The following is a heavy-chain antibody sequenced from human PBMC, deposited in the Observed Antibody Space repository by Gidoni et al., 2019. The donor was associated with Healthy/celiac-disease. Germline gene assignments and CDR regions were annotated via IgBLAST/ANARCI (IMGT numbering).Heavy chain of an antibody. V-gene: IGHV5-51*01. CDR3: ARLMGGNSHGFYGMDV. Sequence: EVQLVQSGAEVKTPGESLKISCTGSGYSFTSYWVGWVRQMPGKGLEWMGIIYPGDSDTRYSPSFQGQDTISADKSISTAYLQWSSLKASDTAMYYCARLMGGNSHGFYGMDVWGQGTTVTVSS. D-gene: IGHD2-21*02. J-gene: IGHJ6*02. CDR2: IYPGDSDT. CDR1: GYSFTSYW.